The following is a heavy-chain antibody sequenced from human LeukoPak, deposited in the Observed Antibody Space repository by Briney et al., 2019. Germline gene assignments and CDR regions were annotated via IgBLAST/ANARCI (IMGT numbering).Heavy chain of an antibody. J-gene: IGHJ6*03. CDR1: GGSISSYY. Sequence: KPSETLSLTCTVSGGSISSYYWSWIRQPPGKGLEWIGRVFTSGSTNYNPSLKGRVTMSVDTSKNQFSLKLNSVTAADTAVYYCARARYGSGSYHYMDVWGKGTTVTISS. CDR3: ARARYGSGSYHYMDV. V-gene: IGHV4-4*07. CDR2: VFTSGST. D-gene: IGHD3-10*01.